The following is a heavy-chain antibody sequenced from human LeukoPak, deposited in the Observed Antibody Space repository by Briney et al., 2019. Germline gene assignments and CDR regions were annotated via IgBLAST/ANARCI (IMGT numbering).Heavy chain of an antibody. CDR3: AKKSTLHYYDSSGYYDY. J-gene: IGHJ4*02. CDR1: GFTFSSYA. Sequence: PGGSLRLSCAASGFTFSSYAMSWVRQAPGKGLEWVSAISGSGGSTYYADSVKGRFTISRDNSKNTLYLQMNSLRAEDTAVYYCAKKSTLHYYDSSGYYDYWGQGTLVTVSS. D-gene: IGHD3-22*01. CDR2: ISGSGGST. V-gene: IGHV3-23*01.